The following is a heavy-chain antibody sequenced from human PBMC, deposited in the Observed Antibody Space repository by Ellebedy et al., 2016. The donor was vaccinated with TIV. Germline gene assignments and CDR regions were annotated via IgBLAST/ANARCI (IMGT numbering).Heavy chain of an antibody. D-gene: IGHD2-15*01. V-gene: IGHV3-7*03. CDR2: IRQDGDEK. CDR3: ARDGGYCSGGTCYLVY. CDR1: GFSFSSYA. Sequence: GESLKISCAASGFSFSSYAMSWVRQAPGKGLEWVASIRQDGDEKYYVDSVKGRFIISRDNAKNALYLQMSSLRAEDTAVYYCARDGGYCSGGTCYLVYWGQGTLVTVSS. J-gene: IGHJ4*02.